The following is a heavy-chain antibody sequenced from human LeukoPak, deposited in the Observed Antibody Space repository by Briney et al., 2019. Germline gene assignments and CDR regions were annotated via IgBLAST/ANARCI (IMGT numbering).Heavy chain of an antibody. D-gene: IGHD6-6*01. Sequence: SVKVSCKASGGTFSSYAISWMRQAPGQGLEWMGRIIPILGIANYAQKFQGRVTITADKSTSTAYMELSSLRSEDTAVYYCAKTTRLMITARLHYYYYMDVWGKGTTVTVSS. V-gene: IGHV1-69*04. CDR3: AKTTRLMITARLHYYYYMDV. J-gene: IGHJ6*03. CDR1: GGTFSSYA. CDR2: IIPILGIA.